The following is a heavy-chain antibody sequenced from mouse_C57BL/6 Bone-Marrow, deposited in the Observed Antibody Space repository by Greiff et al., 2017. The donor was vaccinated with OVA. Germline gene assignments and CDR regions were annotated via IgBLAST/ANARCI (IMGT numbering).Heavy chain of an antibody. CDR3: ARNGLRRGAWFAY. CDR2: IWSGGST. D-gene: IGHD2-4*01. J-gene: IGHJ3*01. Sequence: VPLQQSGPGLVQPSQSLSITCTVSGFSLTSYCVHWFRQSPGKGLELLGVIWSGGSTDYNAAFISRLSISKDNSKSQVFFKMNSLQADDTAIYYCARNGLRRGAWFAYWGQGTLVTVSA. V-gene: IGHV2-2*01. CDR1: GFSLTSYC.